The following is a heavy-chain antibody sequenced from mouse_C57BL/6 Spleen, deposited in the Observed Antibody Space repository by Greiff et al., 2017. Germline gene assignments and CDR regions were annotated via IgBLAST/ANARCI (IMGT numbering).Heavy chain of an antibody. V-gene: IGHV1-47*01. Sequence: QVQLQQSGAELVKPGASVKMSCKASGYTFTNYPIEWMKQNHGKSLEWIGNFHPYNNDTKYNETFKGKATLTVEKSSSTVYLEISRLTSADSAVDYCARRKPLNWYFDCWGTGTTVTVSS. J-gene: IGHJ1*03. CDR2: FHPYNNDT. CDR1: GYTFTNYP. CDR3: ARRKPLNWYFDC.